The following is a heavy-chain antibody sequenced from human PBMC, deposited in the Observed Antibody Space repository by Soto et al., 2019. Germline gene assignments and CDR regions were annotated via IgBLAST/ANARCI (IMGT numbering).Heavy chain of an antibody. CDR1: VFTFRSFT. Sequence: GWSLRLSCAASVFTFRSFTMNWVRQAPGKGLEWVSTISSNSAYIYYTDALRGRFTISRDNAKNSLHLQMNSLRAEDTAVYYCTRDASRDSSARGWFDPWGPGTLVTVSS. CDR3: TRDASRDSSARGWFDP. CDR2: ISSNSAYI. V-gene: IGHV3-21*01. D-gene: IGHD6-13*01. J-gene: IGHJ5*02.